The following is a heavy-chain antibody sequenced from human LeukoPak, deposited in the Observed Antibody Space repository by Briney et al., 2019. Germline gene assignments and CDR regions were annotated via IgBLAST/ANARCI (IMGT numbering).Heavy chain of an antibody. V-gene: IGHV4-34*01. CDR2: INHSGST. D-gene: IGHD6-19*01. J-gene: IGHJ5*02. Sequence: KPSETLSLTCAVYGGSFSGYYWSWIRQPPGKGLEWIEEINHSGSTNYNPSLKSRVTISVDTSKNQFSLKLSSVTAADTAVYYCARDLMRRRIAVAESWGQGTLVTVSS. CDR1: GGSFSGYY. CDR3: ARDLMRRRIAVAES.